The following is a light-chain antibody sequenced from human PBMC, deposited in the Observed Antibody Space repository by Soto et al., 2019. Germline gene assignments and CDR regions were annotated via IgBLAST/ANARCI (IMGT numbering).Light chain of an antibody. Sequence: NFMLIQPHSVSESPGKTVTISCTRSSGSIASNYVQWYQQRPGSSPTTVIYEDNRRPSGVPDRFSGSIDSSSNSASLTISGLKTEDEADYYCQSYDSSNQVFGGGTKLTVL. CDR1: SGSIASNY. CDR3: QSYDSSNQV. V-gene: IGLV6-57*01. CDR2: EDN. J-gene: IGLJ2*01.